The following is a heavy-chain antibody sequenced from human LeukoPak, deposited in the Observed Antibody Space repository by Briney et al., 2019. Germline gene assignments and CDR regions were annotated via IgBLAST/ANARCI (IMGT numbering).Heavy chain of an antibody. CDR3: ARDFGTTGWHTFDY. V-gene: IGHV6-1*01. D-gene: IGHD6-19*01. CDR2: TYYRSKWYN. Sequence: SQTLSLTCVVSGDSVSSKNGAWNWIRQSPSRGLEWLGRTYYRSKWYNDYAESMEGRMTISQDTSKNQYSLHLNSVTPDNTAVYYCARDFGTTGWHTFDYWGQGTLVTVSS. J-gene: IGHJ4*02. CDR1: GDSVSSKNGA.